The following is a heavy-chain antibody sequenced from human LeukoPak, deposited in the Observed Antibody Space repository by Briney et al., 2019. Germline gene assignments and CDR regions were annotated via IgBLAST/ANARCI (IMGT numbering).Heavy chain of an antibody. J-gene: IGHJ4*02. Sequence: GGSLRLSCAASGFTFNNYAMSWVRQAPGKGLEWVSGISGSGANTYSADSVKGRFTISRDNSKNMLYLQMNSLRAEDTAVYYCAKTVSGSHSYEGGDYWGQGTLVTVSS. V-gene: IGHV3-23*01. D-gene: IGHD3-16*02. CDR2: ISGSGANT. CDR1: GFTFNNYA. CDR3: AKTVSGSHSYEGGDY.